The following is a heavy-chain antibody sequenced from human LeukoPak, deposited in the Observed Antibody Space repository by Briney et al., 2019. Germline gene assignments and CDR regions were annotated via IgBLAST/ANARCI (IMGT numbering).Heavy chain of an antibody. V-gene: IGHV4-4*07. Sequence: SETLSLTCTVSGGSISSYYWSWIRQPAGKGLEWIGRIYTSGSTNYNPSLKSRVTMSVDTSKNQFSLKLSSVTAADTAVYYCARGGKKGPGGSCSSTSCSIPYYYYYMDVWGKGTTVTVSS. CDR2: IYTSGST. D-gene: IGHD2-2*01. CDR1: GGSISSYY. J-gene: IGHJ6*03. CDR3: ARGGKKGPGGSCSSTSCSIPYYYYYMDV.